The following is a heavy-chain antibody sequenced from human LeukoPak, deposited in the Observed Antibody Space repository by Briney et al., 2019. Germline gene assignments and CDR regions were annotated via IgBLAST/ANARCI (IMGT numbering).Heavy chain of an antibody. CDR2: ISGSGDST. Sequence: GGSLRLSCAASGFTFSSYAMSWVRQAPGKGLEWVSAISGSGDSTYYAASVRGRFTISRDNAKNTLFLQMSSLRAGDTALYYCAKELYGNPSGYWGQGTRVTVSS. CDR1: GFTFSSYA. V-gene: IGHV3-23*01. D-gene: IGHD2-8*01. CDR3: AKELYGNPSGY. J-gene: IGHJ4*02.